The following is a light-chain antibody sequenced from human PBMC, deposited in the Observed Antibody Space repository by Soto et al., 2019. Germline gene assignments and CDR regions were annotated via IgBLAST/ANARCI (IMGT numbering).Light chain of an antibody. CDR1: ASNIGSNP. Sequence: QAVVTQPPSASGTPGQSVTISCSGSASNIGSNPVNWYQQLPGTAPKLLLYSSSHRPSGVPDRISGSKSGTSASLAISGLQSGDEADYFCAAWDVSLNVVVFGGGTKLTVL. CDR3: AAWDVSLNVVV. CDR2: SSS. J-gene: IGLJ2*01. V-gene: IGLV1-44*01.